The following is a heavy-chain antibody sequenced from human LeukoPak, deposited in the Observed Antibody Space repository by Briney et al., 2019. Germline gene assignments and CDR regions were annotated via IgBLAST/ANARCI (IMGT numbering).Heavy chain of an antibody. CDR3: ARTNLVAEPFDY. CDR2: INSDGSST. J-gene: IGHJ4*02. D-gene: IGHD2-8*02. Sequence: AGGSLRLSCAASGFTFSSYWMHWVRQAPGKGLVWVSRINSDGSSTSYADSVKGRFTISRDNAKNTPYLQMNSLRAEDTAVYYCARTNLVAEPFDYWGQGTLVTVSS. CDR1: GFTFSSYW. V-gene: IGHV3-74*01.